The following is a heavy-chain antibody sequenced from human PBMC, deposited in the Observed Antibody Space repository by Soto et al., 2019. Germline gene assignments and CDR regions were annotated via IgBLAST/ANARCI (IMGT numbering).Heavy chain of an antibody. J-gene: IGHJ4*02. D-gene: IGHD2-2*01. CDR2: ISYDGSNK. CDR3: ARVPYLVVPAAPMDY. CDR1: GFTFSSYA. V-gene: IGHV3-30-3*01. Sequence: GGSLRLSCAASGFTFSSYAMHWVRQAPGKGLEWVAVISYDGSNKYYADSVKGRFTISRDNSKNTLYLQMNSLRAEDTAVYYCARVPYLVVPAAPMDYWGQGTLVTVSS.